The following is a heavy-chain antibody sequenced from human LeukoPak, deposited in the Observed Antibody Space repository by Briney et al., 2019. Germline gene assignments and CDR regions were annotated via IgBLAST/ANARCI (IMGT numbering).Heavy chain of an antibody. CDR1: EFTFSSYW. Sequence: GGSLRLSCAASEFTFSSYWMHWVRQVPGKGLVWVSRINGDGSFTTYADSVKGRFTISRDNSKNTLYLQMNSLRAEDTAVYYCAKEQVLMVYASFDYWGQGTLVTVSS. CDR2: INGDGSFT. J-gene: IGHJ4*02. V-gene: IGHV3-74*01. D-gene: IGHD2-8*01. CDR3: AKEQVLMVYASFDY.